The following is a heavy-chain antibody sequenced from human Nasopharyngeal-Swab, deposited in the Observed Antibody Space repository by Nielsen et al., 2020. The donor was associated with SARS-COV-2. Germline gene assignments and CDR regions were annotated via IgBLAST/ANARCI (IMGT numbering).Heavy chain of an antibody. CDR2: IIPIFGTA. CDR3: ARDYRGAGYYYYGMDV. V-gene: IGHV1-69*06. J-gene: IGHJ6*02. Sequence: SVKVSCKASGGTLRTYAISWVRQAPGQGLEWMGGIIPIFGTANYAQKFQGRVTITADSSPSTAYMELSSLRSEDTAVYYCARDYRGAGYYYYGMDVWGQGTTVTVSS. CDR1: GGTLRTYA. D-gene: IGHD1-26*01.